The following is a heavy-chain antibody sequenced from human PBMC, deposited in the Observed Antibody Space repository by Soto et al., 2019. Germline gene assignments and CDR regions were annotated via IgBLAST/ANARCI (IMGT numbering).Heavy chain of an antibody. V-gene: IGHV1-8*01. CDR2: INSNSGNI. CDR1: GDTFTTYD. J-gene: IGHJ4*02. D-gene: IGHD3-10*01. CDR3: ARGRASGSFYLLDY. Sequence: ASVKVSCNASGDTFTTYDINWVRQATGHGLEWMGWINSNSGNIGYAQRFQGRVTMTRDTAIRTAYMEVSSLRSDDTAVYYCARGRASGSFYLLDYCGRGTLVNVSS.